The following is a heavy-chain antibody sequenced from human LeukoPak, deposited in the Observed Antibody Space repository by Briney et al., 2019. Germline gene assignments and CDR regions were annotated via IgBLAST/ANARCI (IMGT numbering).Heavy chain of an antibody. CDR1: GFTFSSYA. J-gene: IGHJ4*02. Sequence: PGGSPGLSCAASGFTFSSYAMSWVRQAPGKGLEWVSSLSGSGGSPNYANSVKGRFTISRDNSKNTLYLQMNSLRAEDTAVYYCANALGGGNTWYYFDCWGQGTLVTVSS. D-gene: IGHD6-13*01. CDR3: ANALGGGNTWYYFDC. CDR2: LSGSGGSP. V-gene: IGHV3-23*01.